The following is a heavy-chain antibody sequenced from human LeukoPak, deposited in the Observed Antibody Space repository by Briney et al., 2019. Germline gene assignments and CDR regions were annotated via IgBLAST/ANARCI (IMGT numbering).Heavy chain of an antibody. CDR1: GFTFSSYG. CDR3: AKDVRFLEWLLDY. Sequence: GGSLRLSCAASGFTFSSYGMHWVRQAPGKGLEWVAFIRYDGSNKYYADSVKGRFTISRDNSKNTLYLQMNSLRAEDTAVYYCAKDVRFLEWLLDYWGQGTLVTVSS. J-gene: IGHJ4*02. D-gene: IGHD3-3*01. CDR2: IRYDGSNK. V-gene: IGHV3-30*02.